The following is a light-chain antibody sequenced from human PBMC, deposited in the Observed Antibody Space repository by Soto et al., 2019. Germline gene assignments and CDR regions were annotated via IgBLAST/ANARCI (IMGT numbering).Light chain of an antibody. CDR3: CSYAGSYVV. J-gene: IGLJ2*01. CDR2: EGT. V-gene: IGLV2-23*01. CDR1: SSDVGDYNL. Sequence: QSALTQPASVSGSPGQSITISCTGTSSDVGDYNLVSWYQQHPGKAPKFIIYEGTKRPSGVSNRFSGSKSGNTASLTISGLQAEDEADYYCCSYAGSYVVFGGGTKLTVL.